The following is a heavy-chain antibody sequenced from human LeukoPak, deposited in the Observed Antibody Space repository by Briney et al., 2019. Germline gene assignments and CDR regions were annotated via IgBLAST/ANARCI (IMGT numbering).Heavy chain of an antibody. CDR3: AKGHSSGWYPSLDY. V-gene: IGHV3-33*06. J-gene: IGHJ4*02. D-gene: IGHD6-19*01. CDR2: IWYDGSSK. CDR1: GFTFSNYG. Sequence: GGSLRLSCAASGFTFSNYGMHWVRQAPGKGLEWGAVIWYDGSSKYYIDSVKGRCTISRDNSKNTLYLQLNSLKAEDTAVYYCAKGHSSGWYPSLDYWGQGTLVTVSS.